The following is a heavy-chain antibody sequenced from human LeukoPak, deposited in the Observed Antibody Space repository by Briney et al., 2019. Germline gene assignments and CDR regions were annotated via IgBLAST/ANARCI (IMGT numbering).Heavy chain of an antibody. CDR1: GYSISSGYY. J-gene: IGHJ4*02. CDR3: ARVGRGRLLPFDY. D-gene: IGHD3-22*01. CDR2: IYHSGST. Sequence: PSETLSLTCTVSGYSISSGYYWGWIRQPPGKGLEWIGSIYHSGSTYYNPSLKSRVTISVDTSKNQFSLKLSSVTAADTAVYYCARVGRGRLLPFDYWGQGTLVTVSS. V-gene: IGHV4-38-2*02.